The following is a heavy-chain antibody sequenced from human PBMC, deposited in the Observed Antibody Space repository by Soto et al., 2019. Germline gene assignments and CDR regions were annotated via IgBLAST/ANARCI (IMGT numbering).Heavy chain of an antibody. CDR1: GGSISSGGYY. V-gene: IGHV4-31*03. CDR3: ARGQLRYFDWLYPVDAFDI. Sequence: SETLSLTCTVSGGSISSGGYYWSWIRQHPGKGLKWIGYIYYSGSTYYNPSLKSRVTISVDTSKNQFSLKLSSVTAADTAVYYCARGQLRYFDWLYPVDAFDIWGQGTMVTVSS. D-gene: IGHD3-9*01. J-gene: IGHJ3*02. CDR2: IYYSGST.